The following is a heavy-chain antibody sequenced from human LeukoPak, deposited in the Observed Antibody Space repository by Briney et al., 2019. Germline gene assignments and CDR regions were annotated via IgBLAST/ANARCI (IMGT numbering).Heavy chain of an antibody. CDR3: AISDGWGSYAFDI. V-gene: IGHV4-59*08. CDR1: TRSISNYY. CDR2: IYYSGST. D-gene: IGHD3-10*01. J-gene: IGHJ3*02. Sequence: SQTLSLTCTVSTRSISNYYWSWIRQPQGEGLEWIGYIYYSGSTNYTPTLQSRVTISVDTSINQFSLKLSSVTAADTAVYYCAISDGWGSYAFDIWGQGTMVTVSS.